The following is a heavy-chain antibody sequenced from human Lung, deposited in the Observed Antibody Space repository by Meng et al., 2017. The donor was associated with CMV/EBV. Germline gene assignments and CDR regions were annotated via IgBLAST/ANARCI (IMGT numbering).Heavy chain of an antibody. CDR3: LRRSGGSV. CDR1: GDSITNHNW. Sequence: QVQVGESGPALVKPSEPLSRTCAVSGDSITNHNWWAWVRQPPGKGLEWIGEIPHRGSSAYNPSLKSRVSMSIDKSKNQFSLKLTSVTAADTAVYHCLRRSGGSVWGQGTLVTGSS. J-gene: IGHJ1*01. V-gene: IGHV4-4*02. D-gene: IGHD3-10*01. CDR2: IPHRGSS.